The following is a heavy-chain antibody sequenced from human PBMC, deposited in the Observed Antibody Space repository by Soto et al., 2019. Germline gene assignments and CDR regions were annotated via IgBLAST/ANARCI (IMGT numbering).Heavy chain of an antibody. CDR1: GGSISSYY. J-gene: IGHJ6*03. Sequence: LETLSLTCTVSGGSISSYYWSWIRQPPGKGLEWIGYIYYSGSTNYNPSLKSRVTISVDTSKNQFSLKLSSVTAADTAVYYCASNSYCSSTSCYPEYYYYYYMDVWGKGTTVTVSS. D-gene: IGHD2-2*01. CDR2: IYYSGST. CDR3: ASNSYCSSTSCYPEYYYYYYMDV. V-gene: IGHV4-59*12.